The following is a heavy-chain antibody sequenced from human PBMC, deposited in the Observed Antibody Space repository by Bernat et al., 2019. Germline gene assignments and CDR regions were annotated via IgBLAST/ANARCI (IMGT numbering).Heavy chain of an antibody. Sequence: QVQLQESGPGLVKPSETLSLTCTVSGGSIGSYYWTWIRQPPGKGLEWIGYIYYTGSTNYNPSLKSRVTISVDTSKRQVSLKLSSVTAEDAAVYYCAREPGITAAARPRFDYWGQGTLVTVSS. CDR3: AREPGITAAARPRFDY. D-gene: IGHD6-25*01. CDR2: IYYTGST. J-gene: IGHJ4*02. CDR1: GGSIGSYY. V-gene: IGHV4-59*01.